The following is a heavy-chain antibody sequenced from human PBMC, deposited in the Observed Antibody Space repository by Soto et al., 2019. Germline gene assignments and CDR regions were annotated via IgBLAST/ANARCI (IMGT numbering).Heavy chain of an antibody. CDR3: ARNAPGLAGTTLAPYFDY. J-gene: IGHJ4*02. CDR2: IIPIFGTA. Sequence: QVQLVQSGAEVKKPGSSVKVSCKASGGTFSSYGISWVRQAPGQGLEWMGGIIPIFGTANYAQKFLGRVTITADKSTSTAYMELSSLRSGDTAVYYCARNAPGLAGTTLAPYFDYWGQGTLVTVSS. CDR1: GGTFSSYG. D-gene: IGHD6-19*01. V-gene: IGHV1-69*06.